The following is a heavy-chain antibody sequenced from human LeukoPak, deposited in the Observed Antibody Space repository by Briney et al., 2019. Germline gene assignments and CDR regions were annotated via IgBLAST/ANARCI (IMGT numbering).Heavy chain of an antibody. CDR1: GFTFSSYW. Sequence: PGGSLRLSCVTSGFTFSSYWMTWVRQAPGKGLEWVANINQDGHEKNYVDSVKGRFTISRDNPKNSLYLQMNSLRAEDTAAYFCVRDMDVWAQGTTVTVSS. CDR3: VRDMDV. V-gene: IGHV3-7*05. J-gene: IGHJ6*02. CDR2: INQDGHEK.